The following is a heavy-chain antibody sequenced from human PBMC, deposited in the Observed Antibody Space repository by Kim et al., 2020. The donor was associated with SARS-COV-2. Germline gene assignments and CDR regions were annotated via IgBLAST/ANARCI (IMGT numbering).Heavy chain of an antibody. CDR2: ISSSGNST. D-gene: IGHD2-2*01. CDR1: EFTFSTYW. Sequence: GGSLGLSCAASEFTFSTYWMYWVRQAPGKGLVWVSRISSSGNSTNYADSVKGRFTISRDNAKNTLYLQMNSLRAEDTAVYYCARASSTSCPCYYMDVWGKGTTVTVSS. CDR3: ARASSTSCPCYYMDV. V-gene: IGHV3-74*01. J-gene: IGHJ6*03.